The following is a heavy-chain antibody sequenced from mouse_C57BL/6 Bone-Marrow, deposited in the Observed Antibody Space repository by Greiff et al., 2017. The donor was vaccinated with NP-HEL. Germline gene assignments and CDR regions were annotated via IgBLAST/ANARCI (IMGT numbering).Heavy chain of an antibody. Sequence: EVKVVESGGGLVKPGGSLKLSCAASGFTFSSYTMSWVRQTPEKRLEWVATISGGGGNTYYPDSVKGRFTISRDNAKNTLYLQMSSLRSEDTALYYCARGGYGSSYWGQGTLVTVSA. CDR3: ARGGYGSSY. J-gene: IGHJ3*01. CDR1: GFTFSSYT. CDR2: ISGGGGNT. V-gene: IGHV5-9*01. D-gene: IGHD1-1*01.